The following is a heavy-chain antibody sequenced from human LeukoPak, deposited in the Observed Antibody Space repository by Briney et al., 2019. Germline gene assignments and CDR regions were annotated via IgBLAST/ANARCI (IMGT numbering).Heavy chain of an antibody. Sequence: GGSLRLSCAVSGFTFSNHKMNWVRQAPGKGLEWVSSISSSSSDIYYAGSVKGRFTISRDNTKNSLYLQMNSLRAEDTAVYYCAGGVTTDDYWGQGTLVTVSS. CDR3: AGGVTTDDY. CDR1: GFTFSNHK. CDR2: ISSSSSDI. D-gene: IGHD4-17*01. J-gene: IGHJ4*02. V-gene: IGHV3-21*01.